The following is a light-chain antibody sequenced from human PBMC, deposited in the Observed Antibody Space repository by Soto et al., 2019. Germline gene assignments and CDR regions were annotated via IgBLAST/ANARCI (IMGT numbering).Light chain of an antibody. CDR1: QSVGSNY. V-gene: IGKV3-20*01. CDR2: DAS. CDR3: QQYAYSPLT. J-gene: IGKJ4*01. Sequence: EIVLTQSPGTLSLSPGERATLSCRASQSVGSNYLAWYQQKFGQAPRLLIYDASSRATGIPDRFSGSGSGTDFTLTISRLAPDDFAVYYCQQYAYSPLTFGGGTKVEIK.